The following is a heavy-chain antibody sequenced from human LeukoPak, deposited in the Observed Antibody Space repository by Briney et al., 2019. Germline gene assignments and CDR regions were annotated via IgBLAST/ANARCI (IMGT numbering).Heavy chain of an antibody. CDR2: IGTAGDT. CDR1: GXTFSNYD. Sequence: GGSLRLSCAASGXTFSNYDMHWVRQGTGKGLEWVSAIGTAGDTYYPGSVKGRFTISRENAKNYLYLQMNSLRVGDTGVYYCARFVSSTYGLDVWGQGTTVTVS. D-gene: IGHD6-13*01. CDR3: ARFVSSTYGLDV. V-gene: IGHV3-13*04. J-gene: IGHJ6*02.